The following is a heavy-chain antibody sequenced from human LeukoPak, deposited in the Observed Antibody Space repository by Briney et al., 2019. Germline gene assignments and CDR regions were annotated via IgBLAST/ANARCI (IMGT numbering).Heavy chain of an antibody. D-gene: IGHD3-9*01. Sequence: PGGSLRLSCAASGFTFSSYSMNWVRQAPGQGLEWVSYISSSSTIYYANSLKSRFTIYRANAKNSLYMHMNSLRAEVTAVYYCATGSMNTYYDIVTGYWAGNWFDPGGQGTVVIVSS. J-gene: IGHJ5*02. CDR1: GFTFSSYS. V-gene: IGHV3-48*01. CDR2: ISSSSTI. CDR3: ATGSMNTYYDIVTGYWAGNWFDP.